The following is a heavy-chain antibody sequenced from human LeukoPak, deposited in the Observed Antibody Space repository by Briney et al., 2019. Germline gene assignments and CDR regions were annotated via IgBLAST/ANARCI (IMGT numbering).Heavy chain of an antibody. CDR3: ARLYYDFWSGYVFDY. J-gene: IGHJ4*02. CDR2: IYPGDSDT. CDR1: GYSFTSYW. V-gene: IGHV5-51*01. D-gene: IGHD3-3*01. Sequence: GESLKISCKGSGYSFTSYWIGWVRQMPGKGLEWMGIIYPGDSDTRYSLSFQGQVTISADKSISTAYLQWSSLKASDTAMYYCARLYYDFWSGYVFDYWGQGTLVTVSS.